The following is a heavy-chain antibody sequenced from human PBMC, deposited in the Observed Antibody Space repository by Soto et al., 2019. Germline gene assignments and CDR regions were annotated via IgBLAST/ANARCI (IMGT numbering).Heavy chain of an antibody. CDR3: ARDFEAETTADYFDY. V-gene: IGHV1-18*01. Sequence: QVPLVQSGAEVKKPGASVKVSCKASGYTFTSYGISWVRQAPGQGLEWMGWISAYNGNTNYAQKLQGRVTMTTDTSTSKAYVELRSLRSDDTAVYYCARDFEAETTADYFDYWGQGTLVTVSS. CDR2: ISAYNGNT. J-gene: IGHJ4*02. D-gene: IGHD4-17*01. CDR1: GYTFTSYG.